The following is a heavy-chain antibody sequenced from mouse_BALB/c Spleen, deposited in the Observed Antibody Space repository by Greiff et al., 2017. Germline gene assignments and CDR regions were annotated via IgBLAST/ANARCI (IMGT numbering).Heavy chain of an antibody. CDR2: INPYNDGT. D-gene: IGHD1-1*01. V-gene: IGHV1-14*01. J-gene: IGHJ4*01. CDR3: ARGYYDSIYAMDY. CDR1: GYTFTSYV. Sequence: EVQLQQSGPELVKPGASVKMSCKASGYTFTSYVMHWVKQKPGQGLEWIGYINPYNDGTKYNEKFKGKATLTSDKSSSTAYMELSSLTSEDSAVYYYARGYYDSIYAMDYWGQGTSVTVSS.